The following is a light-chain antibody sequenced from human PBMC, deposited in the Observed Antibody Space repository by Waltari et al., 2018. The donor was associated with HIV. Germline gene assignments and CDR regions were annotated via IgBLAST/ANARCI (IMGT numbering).Light chain of an antibody. V-gene: IGLV1-36*01. CDR3: YSATDNNLL. J-gene: IGLJ2*01. CDR1: SSNIGNNA. Sequence: QSVLTQPPSVSEAPRQRVTISCSGSSSNIGNNAVNWYQQLPGKAPKLLIYYDDLLPSGVSDRFSGSKSGTSASLAISGLQSEDEADYYCYSATDNNLLFGGGTKLTVL. CDR2: YDD.